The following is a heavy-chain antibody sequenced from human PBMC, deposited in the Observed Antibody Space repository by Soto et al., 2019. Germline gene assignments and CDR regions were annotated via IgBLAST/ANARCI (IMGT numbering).Heavy chain of an antibody. J-gene: IGHJ5*02. D-gene: IGHD3-9*01. CDR2: INGGNGNT. CDR1: GYTFTNYA. Sequence: QVQLVQSGAEEKKPGASVKVSCKASGYTFTNYAMHWVRQAPGQRLEWMGWINGGNGNTKYSQKFQGRVTITRDTSASTADMELSSLRSEDTAVYYCARSLYVLLTGSVYNWFDPWGRGTLVTVSS. CDR3: ARSLYVLLTGSVYNWFDP. V-gene: IGHV1-3*05.